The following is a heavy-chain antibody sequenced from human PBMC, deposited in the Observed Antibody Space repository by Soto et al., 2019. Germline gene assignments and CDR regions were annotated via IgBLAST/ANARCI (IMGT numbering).Heavy chain of an antibody. Sequence: QVQLVESGGGVVRPGTSLRLSCATSGFTFSNYGMQWVRQAPGRGLEWLSVISYETSVQYYADSVKGRFTTSRDNSKNILYLQINSLRSEDTAVYYCAKEGKVRHSDSWALDYWGQGALVTVSS. CDR3: AKEGKVRHSDSWALDY. D-gene: IGHD2-21*01. CDR2: ISYETSVQ. CDR1: GFTFSNYG. J-gene: IGHJ4*02. V-gene: IGHV3-30*18.